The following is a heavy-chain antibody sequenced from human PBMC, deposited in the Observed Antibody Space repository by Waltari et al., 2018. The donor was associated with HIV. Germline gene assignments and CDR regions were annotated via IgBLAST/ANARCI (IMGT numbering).Heavy chain of an antibody. J-gene: IGHJ4*02. Sequence: EVQLLESVGGLVQPGGSLRLSCPASGFTFRYYALNWVRQTPGKGLEWVSAITVNGVNTYYADSVRGRFTISRDDSKNTLFLQMNSLRAEDTAVYYCAQDPRSYGWSRFGNWGQGTLVTVSS. CDR3: AQDPRSYGWSRFGN. V-gene: IGHV3-23*01. CDR2: ITVNGVNT. CDR1: GFTFRYYA. D-gene: IGHD3-10*01.